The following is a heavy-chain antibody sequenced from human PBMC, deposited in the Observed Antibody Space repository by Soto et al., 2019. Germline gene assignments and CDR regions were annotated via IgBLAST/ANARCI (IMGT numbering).Heavy chain of an antibody. J-gene: IGHJ4*02. CDR1: GGSFSGYY. V-gene: IGHV4-34*01. CDR3: ARWHSETAPFDY. D-gene: IGHD2-21*02. Sequence: SETLSLTCAVYGGSFSGYYWSWIRQPPGKGLEWIGEINHSGSTNYNPSLKSRVTISVDTSKNQFSLKLSSVTAADTAVYYCARWHSETAPFDYWGQGTLVTVSS. CDR2: INHSGST.